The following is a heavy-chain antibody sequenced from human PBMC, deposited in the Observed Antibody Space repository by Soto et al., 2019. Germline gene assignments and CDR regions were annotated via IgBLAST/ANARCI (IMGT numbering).Heavy chain of an antibody. D-gene: IGHD3-10*01. CDR2: INAGNGNT. Sequence: QVQLVQSGAEVKKPGASVKVSCKASGYTFTSYAMHWVRQAPGQRLEWMGWINAGNGNTKYSQKFQVRVTITRDTSARTSYMALSSLSSEDTAVYYCAIGPANYDGSGSYSWFEPWGQGTLVTVSS. V-gene: IGHV1-3*01. CDR1: GYTFTSYA. CDR3: AIGPANYDGSGSYSWFEP. J-gene: IGHJ5*02.